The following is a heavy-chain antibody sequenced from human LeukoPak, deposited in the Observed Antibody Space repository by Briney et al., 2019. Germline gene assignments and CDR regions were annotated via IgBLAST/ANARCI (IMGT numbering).Heavy chain of an antibody. D-gene: IGHD3-9*01. CDR1: GFTFSSYG. J-gene: IGHJ4*02. CDR3: AKERPGLDGLLSH. Sequence: GGSLRLSCAASGFTFSSYGMHWVRQAPGKGLEWVAVISNDRSNKYYADSVKGRFTISRDNSKNTLYLQMDSLRAEDTAVYYCAKERPGLDGLLSHWGQGTLVTVYS. V-gene: IGHV3-30*18. CDR2: ISNDRSNK.